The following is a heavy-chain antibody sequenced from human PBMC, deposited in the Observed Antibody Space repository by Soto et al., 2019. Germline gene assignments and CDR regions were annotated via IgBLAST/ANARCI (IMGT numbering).Heavy chain of an antibody. CDR2: ISSSTSYM. Sequence: EVQLVEAGGGLVKPGGSLRISCAASGFTFSSYSMNWVRQATGKGLELVSSISSSTSYMYYADSVKGRFTISRDNARNSLYLQMKSLRAEDTAVYYSARFRRDGYNLDYWGQGPLVTVYS. V-gene: IGHV3-21*01. CDR1: GFTFSSYS. J-gene: IGHJ4*02. CDR3: ARFRRDGYNLDY. D-gene: IGHD5-12*01.